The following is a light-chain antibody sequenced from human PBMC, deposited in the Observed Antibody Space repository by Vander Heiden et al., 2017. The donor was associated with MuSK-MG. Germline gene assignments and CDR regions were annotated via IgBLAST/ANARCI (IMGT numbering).Light chain of an antibody. V-gene: IGLV2-14*01. CDR2: EVS. J-gene: IGLJ2*01. CDR1: SSDVGGYNH. CDR3: SAYTSSSTYVV. Sequence: QSALTQPASVSGSPGQSLTISCTGSSSDVGGYNHVSWYQQHPGKAPKLMIYEVSNRPSGVSNRFSGSKSGNTASLIISGLRAEDEADYFCSAYTSSSTYVVFGGGTKLTVL.